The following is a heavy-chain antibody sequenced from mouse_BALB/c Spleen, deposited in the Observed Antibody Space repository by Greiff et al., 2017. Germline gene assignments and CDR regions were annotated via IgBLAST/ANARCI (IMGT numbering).Heavy chain of an antibody. D-gene: IGHD2-1*01. CDR1: GFSLTSYG. V-gene: IGHV2-9*02. J-gene: IGHJ3*01. CDR3: ARERGGNPAWFAY. CDR2: IWAGGST. Sequence: QVQLKQSGPGLVAPSQSLSITCTVSGFSLTSYGVHWVRQPPGKGLEWLGVIWAGGSTNYNSALMSRLSISKDNSKSQVFLKMNSLQTDDTAMYYCARERGGNPAWFAYWGQGTLVTVSA.